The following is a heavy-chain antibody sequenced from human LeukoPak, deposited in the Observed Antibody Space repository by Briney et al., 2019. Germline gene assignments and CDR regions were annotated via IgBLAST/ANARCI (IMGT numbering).Heavy chain of an antibody. Sequence: GGSLRLSCAASGFTFSSYWMSWVRQAPGKGLEWVANIKQDGSEKYYVDSVKGRFTISRDNAKNSLYPQMNSLRAEDTAVYYCARSRTAIAAAGISIPTAYFDYWGQGTLVTVSS. J-gene: IGHJ4*02. CDR1: GFTFSSYW. CDR3: ARSRTAIAAAGISIPTAYFDY. V-gene: IGHV3-7*01. CDR2: IKQDGSEK. D-gene: IGHD6-13*01.